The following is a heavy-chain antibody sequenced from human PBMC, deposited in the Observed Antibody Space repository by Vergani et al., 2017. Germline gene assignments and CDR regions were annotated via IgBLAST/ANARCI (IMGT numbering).Heavy chain of an antibody. CDR1: GYNFTSFD. CDR3: ARGVLDSKYRHNGFGP. Sequence: VQLVQSGAEVKKPGASVKVSCKASGYNFTSFDINWVRLATGQGLEWMGWMNPKSGNTAYAAKLQGRITMTRDSSTDTAYMEMKSLRSDDTAIYFCARGVLDSKYRHNGFGPWGQGTVVTVSS. J-gene: IGHJ5*02. D-gene: IGHD3/OR15-3a*01. V-gene: IGHV1-8*01. CDR2: MNPKSGNT.